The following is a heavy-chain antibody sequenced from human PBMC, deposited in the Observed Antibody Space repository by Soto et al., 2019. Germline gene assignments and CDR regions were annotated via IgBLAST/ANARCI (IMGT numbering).Heavy chain of an antibody. V-gene: IGHV1-69*13. CDR3: ARHTYYYDSSGYYTTGYYYYGMDV. D-gene: IGHD3-22*01. CDR2: IIPIFGTA. J-gene: IGHJ6*02. CDR1: GYTFTSYA. Sequence: GASVKVSCKASGYTFTSYAISWVRQAPGQGLEWMGGIIPIFGTANYAQKFQGRVTITADESTSTAYMELSSLRSEDTAVYYCARHTYYYDSSGYYTTGYYYYGMDVWGQGTTVTVSS.